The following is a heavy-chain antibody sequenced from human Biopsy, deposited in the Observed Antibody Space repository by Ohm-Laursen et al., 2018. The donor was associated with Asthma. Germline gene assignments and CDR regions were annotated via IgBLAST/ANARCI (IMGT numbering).Heavy chain of an antibody. Sequence: GTLSLTCSLSSASGGYMGSGNYSWGWIRQPPGKGLEWIGSIYYSGTTYYNPSLESRFTVSADTSKNQFSLNLTSVTAADTAVYYCVRGSSSWHHGPFHYYYGLDVWGQGTTATVSS. D-gene: IGHD6-13*01. J-gene: IGHJ6*02. CDR3: VRGSSSWHHGPFHYYYGLDV. V-gene: IGHV4-39*01. CDR1: SASGGYMGSGNYS. CDR2: IYYSGTT.